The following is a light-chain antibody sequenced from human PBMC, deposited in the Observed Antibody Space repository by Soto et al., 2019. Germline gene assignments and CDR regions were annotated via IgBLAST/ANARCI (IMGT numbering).Light chain of an antibody. CDR2: EVS. J-gene: IGLJ3*02. CDR3: SSYVGSNIWV. V-gene: IGLV2-8*01. Sequence: QSALTQPPSASGSPGQSVTISCTGTSSDVGGYNYVSWYQQHPGKAPKLMIYEVSKRPSGVPDRFSGSKSGNTASLTVSGLQAEDEADYYCSSYVGSNIWVFGGGTKLT. CDR1: SSDVGGYNY.